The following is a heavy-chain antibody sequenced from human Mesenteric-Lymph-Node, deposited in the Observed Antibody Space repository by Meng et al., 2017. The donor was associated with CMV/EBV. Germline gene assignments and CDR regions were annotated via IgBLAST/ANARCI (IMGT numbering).Heavy chain of an antibody. J-gene: IGHJ4*02. V-gene: IGHV4-59*01. Sequence: SETLSLTCTVSGGSMTAYYWSWMRQPPGKGLEWLGYIYYNGRTNYNPSLKSRVTISVDTSKNQLTLNLSSVIAADTAVYYCASYGQRGYCSSTSCYDFDYWGQGTLVTVSS. CDR3: ASYGQRGYCSSTSCYDFDY. CDR2: IYYNGRT. CDR1: GGSMTAYY. D-gene: IGHD2-2*01.